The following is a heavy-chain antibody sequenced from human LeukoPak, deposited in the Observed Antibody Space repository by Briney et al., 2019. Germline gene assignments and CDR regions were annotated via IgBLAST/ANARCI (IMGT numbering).Heavy chain of an antibody. CDR2: INPNSGGT. CDR1: GYTFTAYY. J-gene: IGHJ4*02. CDR3: ARDFCSTSCNLGY. D-gene: IGHD2-2*01. V-gene: IGHV1-2*02. Sequence: GASMKVSCKASGYTFTAYYMHWVRQAPGQGLEWMGWINPNSGGTNYAQKFQGRVTMTRDTSISTAYMELSRLRSDDTAVYYCARDFCSTSCNLGYWGQGTLVTVSS.